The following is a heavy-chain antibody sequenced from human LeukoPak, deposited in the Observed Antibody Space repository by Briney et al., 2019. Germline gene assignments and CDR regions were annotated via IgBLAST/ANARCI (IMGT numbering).Heavy chain of an antibody. D-gene: IGHD2-15*01. CDR2: ISSSSSYI. CDR1: GFTFSSYS. V-gene: IGHV3-21*01. Sequence: GGSLRLSCAASGFTFSSYSMNWVRQAPGKGLEWVSSISSSSSYIYYADSVKGRFTISRDNAKNSLYLQMNSLRAEDTAVYYCARVSGHDAFDIWGQGTMVTVSS. CDR3: ARVSGHDAFDI. J-gene: IGHJ3*02.